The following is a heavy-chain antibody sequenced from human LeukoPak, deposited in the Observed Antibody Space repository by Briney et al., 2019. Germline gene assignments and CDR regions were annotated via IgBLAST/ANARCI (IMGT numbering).Heavy chain of an antibody. CDR2: IIPKFATA. CDR3: ARLAYCSSSICYSDY. V-gene: IGHV1-69*05. Sequence: ASVKVSCKASGGTFSSFAISWVRQAPGQGLEWMGGIIPKFATANYAQKFQGRVTITTDESTSTAYMELSGLRSEDTAVYYCARLAYCSSSICYSDYWGQGTLVTVSS. D-gene: IGHD2-2*02. CDR1: GGTFSSFA. J-gene: IGHJ4*02.